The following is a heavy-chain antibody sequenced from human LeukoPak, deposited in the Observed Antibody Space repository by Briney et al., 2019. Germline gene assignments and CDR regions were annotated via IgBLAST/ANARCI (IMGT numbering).Heavy chain of an antibody. Sequence: GSLRLSCAASGFTFSSYSMNWVRQAPGKGLEWVSYISSSSSTIYYADSVKGRFTISRDNAKNSLYLQMNSLRAEDTAVYYCARSIWLQSGYDAFDIWGQGTMVTVSS. CDR2: ISSSSSTI. D-gene: IGHD5-24*01. CDR3: ARSIWLQSGYDAFDI. V-gene: IGHV3-48*01. CDR1: GFTFSSYS. J-gene: IGHJ3*02.